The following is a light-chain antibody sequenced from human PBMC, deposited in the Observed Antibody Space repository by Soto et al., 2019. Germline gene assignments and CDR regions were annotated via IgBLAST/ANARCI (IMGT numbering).Light chain of an antibody. CDR2: DNS. CDR3: RSSDRSISVV. J-gene: IGLJ2*01. Sequence: QSVLTQPPSVSGSPGQSVTISCTGSSCNIGAGYDVHWYQQHPGTAPKLLIYDNSNRPSGVPDRFSGSKSGTSASLAITGLQAEEEADYYCRSSDRSISVVFGGGTKLTVL. V-gene: IGLV1-40*01. CDR1: SCNIGAGYD.